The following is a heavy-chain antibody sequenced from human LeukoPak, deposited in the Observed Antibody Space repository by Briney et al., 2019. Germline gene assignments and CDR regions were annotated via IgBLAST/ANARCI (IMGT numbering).Heavy chain of an antibody. Sequence: PSETLSLTCAAYGGSFSGYYWSWIRQPPGKGLEWIGEINHSGSTNYNPSLKSRVTISVDTSKNQFSLKLSSVTAADTAVYYCARGPYKSGYSYGPALRFFDYWGQGTLVTVSS. D-gene: IGHD5-18*01. V-gene: IGHV4-34*01. CDR2: INHSGST. CDR1: GGSFSGYY. CDR3: ARGPYKSGYSYGPALRFFDY. J-gene: IGHJ4*02.